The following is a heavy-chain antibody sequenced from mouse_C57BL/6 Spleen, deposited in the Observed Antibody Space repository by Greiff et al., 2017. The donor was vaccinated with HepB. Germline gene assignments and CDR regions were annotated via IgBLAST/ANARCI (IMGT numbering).Heavy chain of an antibody. J-gene: IGHJ2*01. CDR1: GYTFTSYW. D-gene: IGHD2-3*01. V-gene: IGHV1-69*01. CDR3: ASYDYLDY. Sequence: QVQLQQPGAELVMPGASVKLSCKASGYTFTSYWMHWVKQRPGQGLEWIGEIDPSDSYTNYNQKFKGKSTLTVDKSSSTAYTQLSSLTSEDSAVYYCASYDYLDYWGQGTTLTVSS. CDR2: IDPSDSYT.